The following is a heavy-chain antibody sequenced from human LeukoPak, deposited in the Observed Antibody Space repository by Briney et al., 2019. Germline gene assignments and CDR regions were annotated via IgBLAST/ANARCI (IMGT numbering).Heavy chain of an antibody. J-gene: IGHJ4*02. V-gene: IGHV1-18*01. D-gene: IGHD4-23*01. CDR2: ISAYSGST. CDR3: ARHYGGTFFDY. Sequence: GASVKVSCKASGYTFTTYGTSWVRQAPGQGLEWMGWISAYSGSTNYAQNLQGRVTMTTDTSTSTAYMELRSLRSDDTAVYYCARHYGGTFFDYWGQGTLVTVSS. CDR1: GYTFTTYG.